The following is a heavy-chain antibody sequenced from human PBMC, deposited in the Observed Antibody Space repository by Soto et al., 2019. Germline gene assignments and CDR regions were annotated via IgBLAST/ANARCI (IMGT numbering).Heavy chain of an antibody. CDR2: ISAYNGNT. V-gene: IGHV1-18*04. Sequence: GASVKVSCKASGYTFTSYGISWVRQAPGQGLEWMGWISAYNGNTNYAQKLQGRVTMTTDTSTSTAYMELRSLRSDDTAVYYCASSGYDRVDGNLGYWGQGTLVTVSS. CDR1: GYTFTSYG. D-gene: IGHD5-12*01. CDR3: ASSGYDRVDGNLGY. J-gene: IGHJ4*02.